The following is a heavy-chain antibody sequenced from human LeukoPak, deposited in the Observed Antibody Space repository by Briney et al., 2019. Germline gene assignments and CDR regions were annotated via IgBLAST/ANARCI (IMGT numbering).Heavy chain of an antibody. Sequence: GGSLRLSCAASGFTFSSYWMTWVRQAPGKGLEWVANIKQEGSEKYYVDSVKGRFTISRDNAKNSLYLQMNSLRAEDTAVYYCARAIAASQYYFDYWGQGTLVTVSS. CDR2: IKQEGSEK. CDR1: GFTFSSYW. V-gene: IGHV3-7*01. J-gene: IGHJ4*02. D-gene: IGHD6-13*01. CDR3: ARAIAASQYYFDY.